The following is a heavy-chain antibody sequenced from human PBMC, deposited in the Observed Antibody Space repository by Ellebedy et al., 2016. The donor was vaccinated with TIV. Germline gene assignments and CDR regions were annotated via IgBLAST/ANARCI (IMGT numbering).Heavy chain of an antibody. D-gene: IGHD5-18*01. V-gene: IGHV3-30*04. CDR1: GFSFSTYA. J-gene: IGHJ4*02. CDR3: ARPHNSYGYLYFLDL. Sequence: GESLKISCAASGFSFSTYAMHWVRQIPGKGLEWVAVKSFAKSDEYYADSLKGRFTISRDNAKNTLYLHMTSLRSEDTALYYCARPHNSYGYLYFLDLWGQGTLVTVSS. CDR2: KSFAKSDE.